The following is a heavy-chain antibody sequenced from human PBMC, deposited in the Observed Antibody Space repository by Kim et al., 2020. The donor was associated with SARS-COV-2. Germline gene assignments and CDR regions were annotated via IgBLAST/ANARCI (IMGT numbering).Heavy chain of an antibody. CDR2: IYYSGST. D-gene: IGHD6-13*01. Sequence: SETLSLTCTVSGGSISSYYWSWIRQPPGKGLEWIGYIYYSGSTNYNPSLKSRVTISVDTSKNQFSLKLSSVTAADTAVYYCARTVYSSSWYRPFGAFDIWGQGTMVTVSS. CDR3: ARTVYSSSWYRPFGAFDI. J-gene: IGHJ3*02. CDR1: GGSISSYY. V-gene: IGHV4-59*01.